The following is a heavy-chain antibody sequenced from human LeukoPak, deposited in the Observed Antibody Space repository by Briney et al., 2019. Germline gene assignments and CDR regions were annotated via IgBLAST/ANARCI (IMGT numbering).Heavy chain of an antibody. CDR2: IYWNDDK. CDR3: AHIAGVHFDWLPADRPYFDY. V-gene: IGHV2-5*01. J-gene: IGHJ4*02. D-gene: IGHD3-9*01. CDR1: GFSLSTSGVG. Sequence: SGPTLVKPTQTLTLTCTFSGFSLSTSGVGVGWIRQPPGKALEWLALIYWNDDKRYSPSLKSRLTITKDTSKNQVVLTMTNMDPVDTATYYCAHIAGVHFDWLPADRPYFDYWGQGTLVTVSS.